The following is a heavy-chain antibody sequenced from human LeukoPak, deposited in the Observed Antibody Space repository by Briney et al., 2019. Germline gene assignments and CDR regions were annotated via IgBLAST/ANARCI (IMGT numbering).Heavy chain of an antibody. CDR1: GFTFNTYG. CDR2: ISGSGGAT. J-gene: IGHJ4*02. V-gene: IGHV3-23*01. CDR3: ARGGVDYYGSGTYYY. D-gene: IGHD3-10*01. Sequence: GGTLRLSCAASGFTFNTYGMSWVRQAPGKGLEWVSGISGSGGATYYADSVKGRFTISRDDPHNTLSLQMNSLRAEDTAVYFCARGGVDYYGSGTYYYWGQGALVTVSS.